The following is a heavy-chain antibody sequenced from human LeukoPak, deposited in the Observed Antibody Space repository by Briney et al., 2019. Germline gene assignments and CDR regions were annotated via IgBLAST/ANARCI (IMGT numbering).Heavy chain of an antibody. CDR1: GGSISSSNYY. Sequence: SETLSLTCTVSGGSISSSNYYWAWSRQPPGKGLEWIGSIYYSGTTYYNPSLKSRVTISVDTSTNQFSLKLNSVTAADTAVYFCARDSLRIQTGTTPRGQGTLVTVSS. CDR2: IYYSGTT. V-gene: IGHV4-39*07. D-gene: IGHD1-1*01. CDR3: ARDSLRIQTGTTP. J-gene: IGHJ4*02.